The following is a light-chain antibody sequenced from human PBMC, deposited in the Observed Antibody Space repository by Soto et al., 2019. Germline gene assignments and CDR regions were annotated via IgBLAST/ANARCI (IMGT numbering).Light chain of an antibody. Sequence: LTQPASVSGSPGQSVTISCTGTSSDVGAYKYVSWYQQHPGKAPKLMIYEVSNRPSGVSNRFSGSKSGNTASLTISGLQADDEADYYCNSYAGDIIRFVFGTGTKVTVL. V-gene: IGLV2-14*01. J-gene: IGLJ1*01. CDR2: EVS. CDR3: NSYAGDIIRFV. CDR1: SSDVGAYKY.